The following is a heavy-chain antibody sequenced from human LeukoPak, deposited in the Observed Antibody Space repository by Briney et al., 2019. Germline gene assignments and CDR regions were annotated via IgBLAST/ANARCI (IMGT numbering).Heavy chain of an antibody. CDR1: GGSISSGYYY. CDR2: IYNSGST. D-gene: IGHD6-13*01. CDR3: ARRLRQQLTLNWFDP. J-gene: IGHJ5*02. V-gene: IGHV4-61*02. Sequence: SETLSLTCAVSGGSISSGYYYWSWIRQPAGKGLEWIGRIYNSGSTNYNPSLKSRVTISVDTSKNQFSLKLSSVTAADTAVYYCARRLRQQLTLNWFDPWGQGTLVTVSS.